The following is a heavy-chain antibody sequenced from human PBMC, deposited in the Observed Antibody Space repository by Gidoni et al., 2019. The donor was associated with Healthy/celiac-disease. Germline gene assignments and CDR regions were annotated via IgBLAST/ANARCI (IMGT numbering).Heavy chain of an antibody. CDR3: AHSNDYGDYTTWGFDY. Sequence: QLTFKESGPTLVKPTQTLTLTCTFSGFSLRTSGVGVGWIRQPPGKALEWLALSYWNDDKRYSQSLKRRLTRTKDTSKNQVVLTMTNMDPGDTATYYCAHSNDYGDYTTWGFDYWGQGTLVTVSS. J-gene: IGHJ4*02. CDR2: SYWNDDK. V-gene: IGHV2-5*01. CDR1: GFSLRTSGVG. D-gene: IGHD4-17*01.